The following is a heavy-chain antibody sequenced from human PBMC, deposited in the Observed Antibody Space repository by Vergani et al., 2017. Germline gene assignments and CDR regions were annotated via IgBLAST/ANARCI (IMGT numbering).Heavy chain of an antibody. CDR1: GGTFSSYA. CDR2: IIPIFGTA. D-gene: IGHD2-2*01. J-gene: IGHJ4*02. CDR3: ARIYWSSTSCYSPFDY. V-gene: IGHV1-69*06. Sequence: QVQLVQSGAEVKKPGSSVKVSCKASGGTFSSYAISWVRQAPGQGLEWMGGIIPIFGTANYAQKFQGRVTITADKSTSTAYMELRSLRSDDTAVYYCARIYWSSTSCYSPFDYWGQGTLVTVSS.